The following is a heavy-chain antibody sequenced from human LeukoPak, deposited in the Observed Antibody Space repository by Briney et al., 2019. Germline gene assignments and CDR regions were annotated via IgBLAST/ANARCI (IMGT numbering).Heavy chain of an antibody. D-gene: IGHD1-1*01. CDR2: INPNSGGT. V-gene: IGHV1-2*02. CDR3: ARVSKKLRGAFDI. J-gene: IGHJ3*02. Sequence: ASVKVSCKASGYTFTGHYMHWVRQAPGQGLEWMGWINPNSGGTNYAQKFQGRVTMTRDTSISTAYMELSRLRSDDTAVYYCARVSKKLRGAFDIWGQGTMVTVSS. CDR1: GYTFTGHY.